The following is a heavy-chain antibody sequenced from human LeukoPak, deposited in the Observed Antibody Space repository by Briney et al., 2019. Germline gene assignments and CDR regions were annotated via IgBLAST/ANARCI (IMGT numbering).Heavy chain of an antibody. CDR3: ARDCSGGSCYGAFDI. CDR2: IYDSGST. V-gene: IGHV4-30-4*01. CDR1: GASIRSGDYY. D-gene: IGHD2-15*01. Sequence: SETLSLTCTVSGASIRSGDYYWSWIRQPPGKGLEWIGYIYDSGSTYYNPSLKGRITISVDTSENRFSLKLSSVTATDTAVYYCARDCSGGSCYGAFDIWGQGTMVTVSS. J-gene: IGHJ3*02.